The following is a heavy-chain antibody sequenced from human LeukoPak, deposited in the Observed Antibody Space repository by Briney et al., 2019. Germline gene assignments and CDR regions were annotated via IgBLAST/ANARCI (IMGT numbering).Heavy chain of an antibody. CDR2: ISYDGSNE. Sequence: GSLRLSCAASGFTFSSYAMHWVRQAPGKGLEWVAVISYDGSNEYYADSVKGRFTISRDNSKNTLYLQMNSLRAEDTAVYYCARDSRRYCSGGSCYSYFDYWGQGTLVTVSS. J-gene: IGHJ4*02. CDR3: ARDSRRYCSGGSCYSYFDY. CDR1: GFTFSSYA. D-gene: IGHD2-15*01. V-gene: IGHV3-30-3*01.